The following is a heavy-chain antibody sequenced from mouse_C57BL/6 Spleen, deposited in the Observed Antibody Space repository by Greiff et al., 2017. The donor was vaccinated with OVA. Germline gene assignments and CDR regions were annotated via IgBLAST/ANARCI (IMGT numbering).Heavy chain of an antibody. CDR2: IYPGNSDT. Sequence: VQLQQPGAELVRPGSSVKLSCKASGYTFTSYWMDWVKQRPGQGLEWIGAIYPGNSDTSYNQKFKGKAKLTAVTSASTASMELSSLTSEDSAVYYCTHYYGSSFDYWGQGTTLTVSS. V-gene: IGHV1-5*01. CDR3: THYYGSSFDY. J-gene: IGHJ2*01. CDR1: GYTFTSYW. D-gene: IGHD1-1*01.